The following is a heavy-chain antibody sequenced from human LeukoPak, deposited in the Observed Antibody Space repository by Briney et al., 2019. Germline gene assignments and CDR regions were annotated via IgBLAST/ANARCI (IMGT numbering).Heavy chain of an antibody. Sequence: PGGSLRLSCAASGFTFSSYWMSWVRQAPGKGLEWVANIKQDGSEKYYVDFVKGRFTISRDNAKNSLYLQMNSLRAEDTAVYYCARGHYGSGPPYYYYYYGMDVWGQGTTVTVSS. CDR2: IKQDGSEK. CDR3: ARGHYGSGPPYYYYYYGMDV. D-gene: IGHD3-10*01. V-gene: IGHV3-7*03. CDR1: GFTFSSYW. J-gene: IGHJ6*02.